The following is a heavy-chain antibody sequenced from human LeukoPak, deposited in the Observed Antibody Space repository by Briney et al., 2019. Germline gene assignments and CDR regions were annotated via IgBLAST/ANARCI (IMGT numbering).Heavy chain of an antibody. CDR2: IHYSGRT. CDR1: GGSISTSSYY. D-gene: IGHD1-26*01. J-gene: IGHJ5*02. V-gene: IGHV4-39*01. CDR3: ARNSGNYLGWFDP. Sequence: SVTLSLTCTVSGGSISTSSYYWGWIRQPPAKGLEWIGTIHYSGRTYYNPSLKSRVTISVDTSKNQFSLKMSSVTAADTAMYYCARNSGNYLGWFDPWGQGTLVTVSS.